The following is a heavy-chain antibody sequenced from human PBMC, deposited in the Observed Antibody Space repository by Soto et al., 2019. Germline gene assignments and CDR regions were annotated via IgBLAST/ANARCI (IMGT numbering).Heavy chain of an antibody. D-gene: IGHD2-21*01. V-gene: IGHV5-51*01. CDR1: GYSFNTYW. Sequence: GESLEISCKGSGYSFNTYWIGWVRQMPGKGLEWMGVIYPDDSDIRYSPSFQGQVTISADKSISTAYLQWSSLKASDSDIYYCARRTGLLYSDWGQGNLVTVSS. J-gene: IGHJ4*02. CDR3: ARRTGLLYSD. CDR2: IYPDDSDI.